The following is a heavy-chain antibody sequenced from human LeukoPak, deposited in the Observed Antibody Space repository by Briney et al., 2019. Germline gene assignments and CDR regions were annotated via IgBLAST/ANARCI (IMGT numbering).Heavy chain of an antibody. D-gene: IGHD2-15*01. J-gene: IGHJ3*02. CDR2: INPSGGST. CDR1: GYTFTSYY. CDR3: ARVPDPGYYSIAFDI. V-gene: IGHV1-46*01. Sequence: ASVKVSCKASGYTFTSYYMHWVRQAPGQGLEWMGIINPSGGSTSYAQKFQGRVTMTRDTSTSTVYMELSSLRSEDTAVYYCARVPDPGYYSIAFDIWAKGQWSPSLQ.